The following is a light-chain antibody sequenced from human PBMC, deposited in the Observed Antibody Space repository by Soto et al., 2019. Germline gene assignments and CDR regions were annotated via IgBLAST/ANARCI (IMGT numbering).Light chain of an antibody. J-gene: IGKJ5*01. CDR1: QSVSSY. V-gene: IGKV3-11*01. CDR3: QQRSNWPIT. Sequence: EIVWTQSPATLSLSPGERATLSCRASQSVSSYLAWYQQKPGQAPRLLIYDASNRATGIPARFSGSGSGTDFTLTISSLEPEDFAVYYCQQRSNWPITFSQGTRLEIK. CDR2: DAS.